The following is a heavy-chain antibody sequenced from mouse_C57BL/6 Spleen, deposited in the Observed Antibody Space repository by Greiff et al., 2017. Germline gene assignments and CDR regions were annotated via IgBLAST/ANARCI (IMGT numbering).Heavy chain of an antibody. J-gene: IGHJ4*01. CDR2: IDPSDSET. Sequence: QVQLQQPGAELVRPGSSVKLSCKASGYTFTSYWMHWVKQRPIQGLEWIGNIDPSDSETHSNQKFKDKATLTVDKSSSTAYMQLSSLTSEDSAVYYGARKRGDYDGAMDYWGQGTSVTVSS. D-gene: IGHD2-4*01. CDR1: GYTFTSYW. CDR3: ARKRGDYDGAMDY. V-gene: IGHV1-52*01.